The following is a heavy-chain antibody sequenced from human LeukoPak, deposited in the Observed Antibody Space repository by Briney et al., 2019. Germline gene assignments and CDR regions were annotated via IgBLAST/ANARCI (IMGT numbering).Heavy chain of an antibody. CDR1: GGSISSNY. J-gene: IGHJ4*02. Sequence: SETLSLTCTVSGGSISSNYWSWIRQPPGKGLEWIGWIYYSGSTNYNPSLKSRVTMSVDTSKNQFSLKLTSVTAADTAIYYCGRHQNGGTYPIDYWGQGTLVTVSS. D-gene: IGHD1-26*01. CDR3: GRHQNGGTYPIDY. V-gene: IGHV4-59*08. CDR2: IYYSGST.